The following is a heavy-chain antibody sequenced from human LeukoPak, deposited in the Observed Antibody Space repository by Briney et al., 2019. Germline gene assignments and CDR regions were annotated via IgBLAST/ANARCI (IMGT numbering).Heavy chain of an antibody. J-gene: IGHJ4*02. CDR1: GFTFRSYG. V-gene: IGHV3-30*18. CDR2: ISYDGSNK. D-gene: IGHD3-22*01. CDR3: AKGSYYDSSGSFYFDY. Sequence: GVSLRLSYAASGFTFRSYGMHWVRQAPGKGLEWVAVISYDGSNKYYADSVKGRFTISRDNSKNTLYVQVNSLGTEDTAAYYCAKGSYYDSSGSFYFDYWGQGTLVTVSS.